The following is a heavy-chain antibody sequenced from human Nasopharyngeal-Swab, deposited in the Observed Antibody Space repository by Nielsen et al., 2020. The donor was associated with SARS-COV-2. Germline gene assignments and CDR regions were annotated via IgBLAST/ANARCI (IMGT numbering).Heavy chain of an antibody. D-gene: IGHD3-10*01. CDR1: GYTFTSYD. CDR3: ARGGFYGSGSKRAFDI. CDR2: MNPNSGNT. V-gene: IGHV1-8*01. J-gene: IGHJ3*02. Sequence: ASVKVSCKASGYTFTSYDINWVRQATGQGLEWMGWMNPNSGNTGYAQKFQGRVTMTRNTSISTAYMELSSLRSEDTAVYYCARGGFYGSGSKRAFDIWGQGTMVTVSS.